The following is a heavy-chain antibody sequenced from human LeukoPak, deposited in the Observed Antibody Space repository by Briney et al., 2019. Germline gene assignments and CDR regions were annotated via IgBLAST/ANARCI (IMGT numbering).Heavy chain of an antibody. CDR1: GFSFSSYG. J-gene: IGHJ4*02. CDR3: AKYYDSSGWRGVFDY. CDR2: ISYDGSNK. V-gene: IGHV3-30*18. Sequence: PGRSLRHSCAASGFSFSSYGMHWVRQAPGKGLEWVAVISYDGSNKYYADSVKGRFTISRDNSKNTLYLQMDNLRAEDTAVYYCAKYYDSSGWRGVFDYWGQGTLVTVSS. D-gene: IGHD3-22*01.